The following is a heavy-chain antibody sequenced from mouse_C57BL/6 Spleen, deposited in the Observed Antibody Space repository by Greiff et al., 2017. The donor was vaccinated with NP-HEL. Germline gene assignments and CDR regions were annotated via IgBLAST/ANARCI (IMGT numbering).Heavy chain of an antibody. CDR3: AINTHYYGSTYYFDY. CDR2: IWTGGGT. J-gene: IGHJ2*01. Sequence: QVQLQQSGPGLVAPSQSLSITCTVSGFSLTSYAISWVRQPPGKGLEWLGVIWTGGGTNYNSALKSRLSISKDNSKSQVFLKMNSLQTDDTARYYCAINTHYYGSTYYFDYWGQGTTLTVSS. V-gene: IGHV2-9-1*01. CDR1: GFSLTSYA. D-gene: IGHD1-1*01.